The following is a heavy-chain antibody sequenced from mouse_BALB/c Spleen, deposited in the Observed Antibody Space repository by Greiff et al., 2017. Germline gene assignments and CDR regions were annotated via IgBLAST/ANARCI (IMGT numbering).Heavy chain of an antibody. J-gene: IGHJ4*01. D-gene: IGHD1-1*01. V-gene: IGHV5-6*02. CDR1: GFTFSSYG. CDR2: ISSGGSYT. CDR3: ARTTVYAMDY. Sequence: DVKLVESGGDLVKPGGSLKLSCAASGFTFSSYGMSWVRQTPDKRLEWVATISSGGSYTYYPDSVKGRFTISRDNAKNTLYLQMSSLKSEDTAMYYCARTTVYAMDYWGQGTSVTVSS.